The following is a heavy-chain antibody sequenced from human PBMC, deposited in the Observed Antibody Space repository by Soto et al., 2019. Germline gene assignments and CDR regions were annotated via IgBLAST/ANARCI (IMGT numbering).Heavy chain of an antibody. CDR2: IIPIFGTA. D-gene: IGHD3-3*01. CDR3: ASPARGWSGYPTPHWYYGMDV. V-gene: IGHV1-69*13. Sequence: SVKVSCKASGGTFSSYAISWVRQAPGQGLEWMGGIIPIFGTANYAQKFQGRVTITADESTSTAYMELSSLRSEDTAVYYCASPARGWSGYPTPHWYYGMDVWGQGTTVTVSS. CDR1: GGTFSSYA. J-gene: IGHJ6*02.